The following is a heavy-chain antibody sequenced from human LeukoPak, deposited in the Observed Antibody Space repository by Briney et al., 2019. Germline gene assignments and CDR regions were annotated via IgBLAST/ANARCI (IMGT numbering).Heavy chain of an antibody. CDR1: DGSISSDDW. Sequence: SETLSLTCAVSDGSISSDDWWSWVRQPPGKGLEWIGEIHHSGSTNYDPSLKSRVIISVDKSSNQFSLNLSSVTAADTAVYYCVRDALTYYYDSSGYYPQRFFDYWGQGTLVTVSS. D-gene: IGHD3-22*01. V-gene: IGHV4-4*02. CDR3: VRDALTYYYDSSGYYPQRFFDY. CDR2: IHHSGST. J-gene: IGHJ4*02.